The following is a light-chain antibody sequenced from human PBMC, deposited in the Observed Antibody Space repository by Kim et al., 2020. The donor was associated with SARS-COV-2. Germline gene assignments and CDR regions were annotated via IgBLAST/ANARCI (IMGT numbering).Light chain of an antibody. CDR3: QQYNNWPLYT. CDR2: GAS. J-gene: IGKJ2*01. CDR1: QSVSSN. V-gene: IGKV3D-15*01. Sequence: VSPGERATLSCRASQSVSSNLAWYQQKPGQAPRLLIYGASTRATGIPARFSGSGSGTEFTLTISSLQSEDFAVYYCQQYNNWPLYTFGQGTKLEIK.